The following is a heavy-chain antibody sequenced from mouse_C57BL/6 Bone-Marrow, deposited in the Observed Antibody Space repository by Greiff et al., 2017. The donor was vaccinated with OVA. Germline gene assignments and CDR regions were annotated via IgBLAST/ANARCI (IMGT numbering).Heavy chain of an antibody. J-gene: IGHJ1*03. Sequence: QVTLKVSGPGILQPSQSLSLSCSFSGFSLSTFGMGVGWLRQPSGQGLEWLAHIGWDDDKYYNPALKSRLTITKDTSKNQVSLKIASVDTADTATYYCSRIATYYGNWYCDVWGRGTTVTVTA. CDR1: GFSLSTFGMG. V-gene: IGHV8-8*01. CDR2: IGWDDDK. D-gene: IGHD2-10*01. CDR3: SRIATYYGNWYCDV.